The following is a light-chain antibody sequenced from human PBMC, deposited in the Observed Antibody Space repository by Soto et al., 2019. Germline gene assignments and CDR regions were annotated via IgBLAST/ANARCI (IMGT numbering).Light chain of an antibody. CDR3: QQYTSYPWT. Sequence: DIQMTQSPSTLSASEAERVILTCRASQSISIWLAWYQQRPGKAPKLLIYKASTLQSGIPSRFSGSGSGTEFTLTISSLQPDDFATYYCQQYTSYPWTFGQGTRVEIK. CDR2: KAS. CDR1: QSISIW. V-gene: IGKV1-5*03. J-gene: IGKJ1*01.